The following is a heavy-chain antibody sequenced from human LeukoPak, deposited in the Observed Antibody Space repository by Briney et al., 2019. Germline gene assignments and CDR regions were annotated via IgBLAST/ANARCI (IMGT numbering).Heavy chain of an antibody. CDR1: GFTFSSYG. D-gene: IGHD5-18*01. CDR3: ARVAGVNSYGYWDY. CDR2: IWYDGSNK. J-gene: IGHJ4*02. Sequence: GGSLRLSCAASGFTFSSYGMHWVRQAPGKGLEWVAVIWYDGSNKYYADSVKGRFTISRDNAKNSLYLQMNSLRAEDTAVYYCARVAGVNSYGYWDYWGQGTLVTVSS. V-gene: IGHV3-33*01.